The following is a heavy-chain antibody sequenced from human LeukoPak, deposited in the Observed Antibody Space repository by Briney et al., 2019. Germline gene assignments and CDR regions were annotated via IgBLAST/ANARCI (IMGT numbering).Heavy chain of an antibody. D-gene: IGHD4-17*01. CDR1: GFTFSRYS. V-gene: IGHV3-48*04. J-gene: IGHJ4*02. CDR3: ARDWGGTVTTFHFGN. Sequence: GGSLRLSCAASGFTFSRYSMSWVRQAPGKGLEWLSYITSTSNTIYYADSVKGRFTISRDNTKDSLYLQMNSLRAEDTAVYYCARDWGGTVTTFHFGNWGQGTLVTVSS. CDR2: ITSTSNTI.